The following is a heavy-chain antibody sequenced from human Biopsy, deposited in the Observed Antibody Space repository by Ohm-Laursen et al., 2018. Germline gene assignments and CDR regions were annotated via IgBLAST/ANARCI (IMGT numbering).Heavy chain of an antibody. CDR2: INPSGSTT. D-gene: IGHD6-19*01. V-gene: IGHV1-46*01. CDR1: GYSFTSYY. Sequence: GASVKVSRKVSGYSFTSYYMHWVRQAPGQGLEWMGMINPSGSTTSYPQIFQGRVTMTRDTSKSTVYMELSSLRSADTAVYFCARNTGWYGDLYYFDYWGQGTLVTVSS. CDR3: ARNTGWYGDLYYFDY. J-gene: IGHJ4*02.